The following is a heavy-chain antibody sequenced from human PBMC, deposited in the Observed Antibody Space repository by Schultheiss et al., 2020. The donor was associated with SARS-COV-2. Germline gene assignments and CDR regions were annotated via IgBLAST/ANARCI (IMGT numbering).Heavy chain of an antibody. CDR2: IYHSGST. D-gene: IGHD4-17*01. V-gene: IGHV4-30-2*01. CDR3: ARSPTTVNWFDP. CDR1: GGSISSGGYS. Sequence: SETLSLTWAVSGGSISSGGYSWSWIRQPPGKGLEWIGYIYHSGSTYYNPSLKSRVTISVDRSKNQFSLKLSSVTAANTAVYYCARSPTTVNWFDPWGQGTLVTVSS. J-gene: IGHJ5*02.